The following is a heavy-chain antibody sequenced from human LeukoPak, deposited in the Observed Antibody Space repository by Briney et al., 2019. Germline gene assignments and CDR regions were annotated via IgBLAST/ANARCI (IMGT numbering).Heavy chain of an antibody. V-gene: IGHV4-59*01. D-gene: IGHD3-22*01. CDR1: GGSISSYY. Sequence: SETLSLTCTVSGGSISSYYWSRIRQPPGKGLEWIGYIYYSGSTNYNPSLKSRVTISVDTSKNQFSLKLSSVTAADTAVYYCASAYYYDSSGYHHWGQGTLVTVSS. CDR3: ASAYYYDSSGYHH. J-gene: IGHJ4*02. CDR2: IYYSGST.